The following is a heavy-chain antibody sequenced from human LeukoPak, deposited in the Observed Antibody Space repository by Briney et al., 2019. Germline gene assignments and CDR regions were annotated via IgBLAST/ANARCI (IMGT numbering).Heavy chain of an antibody. CDR2: ISYDGSNK. CDR1: GFTFSSYA. CDR3: ASDVDTAMAPANY. V-gene: IGHV3-30-3*01. D-gene: IGHD5-18*01. J-gene: IGHJ4*02. Sequence: GRSLRLSCAASGFTFSSYAMHWVRQAPGKGLEWVAVISYDGSNKYYADSVKGRFTISRDNSKNTLCLQMNSLRAEDTAVYYCASDVDTAMAPANYWGQGTLVTVSS.